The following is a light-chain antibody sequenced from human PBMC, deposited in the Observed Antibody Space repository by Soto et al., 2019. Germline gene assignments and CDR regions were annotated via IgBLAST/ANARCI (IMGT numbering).Light chain of an antibody. CDR1: QSVNSLF. Sequence: EIVLTQSPGILSLSPGERVTLCCRASQSVNSLFFGWHQQKPGQSPRLVIYGTTNRAAGIPDRFSGSGSGTDFTLTISRLEPEDSAVYFCQQYGVSPKTFGQGTKVEIK. J-gene: IGKJ1*01. CDR2: GTT. V-gene: IGKV3-20*01. CDR3: QQYGVSPKT.